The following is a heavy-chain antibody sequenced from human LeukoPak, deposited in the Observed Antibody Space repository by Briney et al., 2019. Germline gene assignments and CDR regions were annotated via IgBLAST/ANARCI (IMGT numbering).Heavy chain of an antibody. CDR2: INHSGST. D-gene: IGHD3-3*01. Sequence: SETLSLTCAAYGGSFSGYYWSWIRQPPGKGLEWIGEINHSGSTNYNPSLKSRVTISVDTSKNQFSLKLSSVTAADTAVYYCARVGFWSGWVFDYWGQGTLVTVSS. V-gene: IGHV4-34*01. J-gene: IGHJ4*02. CDR3: ARVGFWSGWVFDY. CDR1: GGSFSGYY.